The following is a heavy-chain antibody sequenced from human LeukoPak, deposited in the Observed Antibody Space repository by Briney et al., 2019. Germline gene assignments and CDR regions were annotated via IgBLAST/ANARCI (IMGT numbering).Heavy chain of an antibody. V-gene: IGHV1-69*05. J-gene: IGHJ4*02. CDR3: ARDFGCSSTSCYGRFDY. Sequence: ASVKVSCKASGGTFSSYAISWVRQAPGQGLEWMGGIIPIFGTANYAQKFQGRVTITTDGSTSTAYMELSSLRSEDTAVYYCARDFGCSSTSCYGRFDYWGQGTLVTVSS. D-gene: IGHD2-2*01. CDR2: IIPIFGTA. CDR1: GGTFSSYA.